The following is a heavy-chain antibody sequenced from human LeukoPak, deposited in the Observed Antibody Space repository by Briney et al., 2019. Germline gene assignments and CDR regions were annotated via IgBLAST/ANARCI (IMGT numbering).Heavy chain of an antibody. Sequence: SETLSLTCTVSGGSISSGSYYWSWIRQPAGKGLEWIGRIYTSGSTNYNPSLKSRVTISVDTSKNQFSLKLSSVTAADTAVYYCARAKDDYVWGSYSAISWGFDPWGQGTLVTVSS. CDR3: ARAKDDYVWGSYSAISWGFDP. D-gene: IGHD3-16*01. J-gene: IGHJ5*02. CDR2: IYTSGST. CDR1: GGSISSGSYY. V-gene: IGHV4-61*02.